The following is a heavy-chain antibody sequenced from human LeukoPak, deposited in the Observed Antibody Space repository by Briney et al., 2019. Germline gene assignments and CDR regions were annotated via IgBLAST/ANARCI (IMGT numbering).Heavy chain of an antibody. CDR3: ARRPAYKVNCSGGSCYSGAFDY. CDR2: INHSGST. CDR1: GGSFSGYY. V-gene: IGHV4-34*01. Sequence: SETLSLTCAVYGGSFSGYYWSWIRQPPGKGLEWIGEINHSGSTNYNPSLKSRVTISVDTSKNQFSLKLSSVTAADTAVYYCARRPAYKVNCSGGSCYSGAFDYWGQGTLVTVSS. D-gene: IGHD2-15*01. J-gene: IGHJ4*02.